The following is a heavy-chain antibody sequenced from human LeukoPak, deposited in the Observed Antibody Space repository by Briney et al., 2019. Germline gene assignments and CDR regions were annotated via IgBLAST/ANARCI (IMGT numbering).Heavy chain of an antibody. CDR3: ARAAAGNFDY. J-gene: IGHJ4*02. CDR2: ISSSSSYI. CDR1: GFTFSSYS. Sequence: GGSLRLSCAASGFTFSSYSMSWVRQAPGKGLEWVSSISSSSSYIYYADSVKGRFTISRDNAKNSLYLQMNSLRVEDTAVYYCARAAAGNFDYWGQGTLVTVSS. V-gene: IGHV3-21*01. D-gene: IGHD6-13*01.